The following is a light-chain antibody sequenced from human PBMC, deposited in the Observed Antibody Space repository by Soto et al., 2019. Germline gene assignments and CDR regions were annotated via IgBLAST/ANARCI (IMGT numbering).Light chain of an antibody. J-gene: IGKJ5*01. CDR2: GAS. CDR1: RSVNNNY. V-gene: IGKV3D-20*02. CDR3: QQRSNWPT. Sequence: EIVLTQSPGTLSLSPGERATLSCRASRSVNNNYLAWYQQKPGQAPRLLIFGASSRATGIPDRFIGSGSGTDFTLTISSLEPEDFAVYYCQQRSNWPTFGQGTRLEIK.